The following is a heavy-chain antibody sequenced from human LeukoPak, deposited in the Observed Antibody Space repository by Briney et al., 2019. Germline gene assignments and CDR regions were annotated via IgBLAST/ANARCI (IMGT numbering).Heavy chain of an antibody. V-gene: IGHV3-21*01. CDR1: GFTFSSYS. D-gene: IGHD3-16*01. CDR2: ISSSSSYI. Sequence: GGSLRLSCAASGFTFSSYSMNWARQAPGKGLEWVSSISSSSSYIYYADSVKGRFTISRDNAKNSLYLQMNSLRAEDTAVYYCARDLMITFGGASLPHWGQGTLVTVSS. J-gene: IGHJ4*02. CDR3: ARDLMITFGGASLPH.